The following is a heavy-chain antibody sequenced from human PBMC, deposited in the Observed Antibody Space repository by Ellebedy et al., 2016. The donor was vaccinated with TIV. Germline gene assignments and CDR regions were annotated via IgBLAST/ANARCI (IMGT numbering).Heavy chain of an antibody. J-gene: IGHJ4*02. CDR3: ARGGYNYYYVAFDY. CDR2: ISYDGNNK. D-gene: IGHD5-18*01. CDR1: GFTFSSYG. Sequence: GESLKISXAASGFTFSSYGMHWVRQAPGKGLEWVAVISYDGNNKYYADSVKGRFTISRDNSKNTLYLQMNSLRAEDTAVFYCARGGYNYYYVAFDYWGQGTLVTVSS. V-gene: IGHV3-30*03.